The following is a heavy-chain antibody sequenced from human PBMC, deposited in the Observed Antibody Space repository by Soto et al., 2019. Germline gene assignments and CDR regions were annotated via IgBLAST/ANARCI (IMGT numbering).Heavy chain of an antibody. Sequence: QLQLQESGSGMVKPLQTLSLHCAVSGGSISGGGYLWSWIPEPPRKGLEWIGYIYHSGSTYYNPSLKSRVTISVDRSKKEFSLRLSSVTAADTAVYYCARGDYGDYSYFDSWGRGTLVTVSS. CDR1: GGSISGGGYL. V-gene: IGHV4-30-2*01. CDR2: IYHSGST. J-gene: IGHJ4*02. CDR3: ARGDYGDYSYFDS. D-gene: IGHD4-17*01.